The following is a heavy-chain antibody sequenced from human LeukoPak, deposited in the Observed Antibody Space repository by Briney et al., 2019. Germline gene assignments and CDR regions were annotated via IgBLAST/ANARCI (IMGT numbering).Heavy chain of an antibody. CDR1: GGSISSYY. D-gene: IGHD3-16*01. V-gene: IGHV4-59*08. Sequence: SETLSLTCTASGGSISSYYRSWIRQPPGKGLEWIGYIYYSGSTNYNPSLKSRFTISGDTSNNPLSLKLSSLTAEDTAVYYCARHWGRASKVDYWGQGTPVTVSS. J-gene: IGHJ4*02. CDR3: ARHWGRASKVDY. CDR2: IYYSGST.